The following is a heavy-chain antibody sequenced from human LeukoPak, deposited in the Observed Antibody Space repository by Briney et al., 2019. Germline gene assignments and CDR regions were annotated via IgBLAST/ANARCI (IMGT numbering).Heavy chain of an antibody. V-gene: IGHV1-69*04. D-gene: IGHD3-22*01. Sequence: ASVKVSCKASGGTFSSYTISWVRQAPGQGLEWMGRVIPILGIANYAQKFQGRVTITADKSTSTAYMELSSLRSEDTVVYYCARDTDYYDSSGPKWFDPWGQGTLVTVSS. J-gene: IGHJ5*02. CDR2: VIPILGIA. CDR3: ARDTDYYDSSGPKWFDP. CDR1: GGTFSSYT.